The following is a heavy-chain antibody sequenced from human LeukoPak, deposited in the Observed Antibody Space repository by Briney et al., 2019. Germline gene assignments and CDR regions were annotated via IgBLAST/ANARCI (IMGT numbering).Heavy chain of an antibody. CDR3: ARAYYYDSSGYLH. J-gene: IGHJ4*02. V-gene: IGHV3-23*01. Sequence: GGTLRLSCAASGFTFSSYGMSWVRQAPGKGLEWVSAISGSGGSTYYADSVKGRFTISRDNSKNTLYLQMGSLRAEDMAVYYCARAYYYDSSGYLHWGQGTLVTVSS. D-gene: IGHD3-22*01. CDR1: GFTFSSYG. CDR2: ISGSGGST.